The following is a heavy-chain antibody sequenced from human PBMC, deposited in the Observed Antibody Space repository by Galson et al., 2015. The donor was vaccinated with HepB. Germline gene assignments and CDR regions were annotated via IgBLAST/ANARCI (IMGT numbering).Heavy chain of an antibody. D-gene: IGHD2-2*01. V-gene: IGHV6-1*01. Sequence: CAISGDSVSSNSAAWNWIRQSPSRGLEWLGRTYYRSKWYNDYAVSVKSRITINPDTSKNQFSLQLNSVTPEDTAVYYCAREQFTLGYCSSTSCPIDHYYYGMDAWGQGTTVTVSS. CDR3: AREQFTLGYCSSTSCPIDHYYYGMDA. CDR2: TYYRSKWYN. CDR1: GDSVSSNSAA. J-gene: IGHJ6*02.